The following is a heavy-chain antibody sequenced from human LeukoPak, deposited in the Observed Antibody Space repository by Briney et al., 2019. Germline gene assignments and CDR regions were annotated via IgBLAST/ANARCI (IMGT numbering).Heavy chain of an antibody. CDR1: GFTFSSYE. J-gene: IGHJ3*02. Sequence: PGGSLRLSCAASGFTFSSYEMNWVSQAPGKRLEWVSYIGGSGSTIYYADSVKGRFTISRDNAKNSLHLQMNRLRGEDRAVYYCARDYLVGGTDAFDIWGQGTMVTGSS. CDR3: ARDYLVGGTDAFDI. D-gene: IGHD1-1*01. CDR2: IGGSGSTI. V-gene: IGHV3-48*03.